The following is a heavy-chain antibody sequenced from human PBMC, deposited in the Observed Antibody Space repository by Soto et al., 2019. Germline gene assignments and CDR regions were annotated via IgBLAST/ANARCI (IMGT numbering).Heavy chain of an antibody. D-gene: IGHD3-22*01. CDR3: ARVERSMLVVNSFDY. CDR1: GGTFSSYA. J-gene: IGHJ4*02. Sequence: QVQLVQSGAEVKKPGSSVKVSCKASGGTFSSYAISWVRQAPGQGLEWMGGIIPIFGTANYAQKFQGRVTITADEYTSRAYRELSSVRSEDTPVYYCARVERSMLVVNSFDYWGQGTLVTVSS. V-gene: IGHV1-69*12. CDR2: IIPIFGTA.